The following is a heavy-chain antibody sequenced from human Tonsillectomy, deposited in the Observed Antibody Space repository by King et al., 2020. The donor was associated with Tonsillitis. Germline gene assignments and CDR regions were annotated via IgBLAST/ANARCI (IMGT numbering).Heavy chain of an antibody. CDR1: GGSISSYY. D-gene: IGHD3-3*01. Sequence: QLQESGPGLVKPSETLSLTCTVSGGSISSYYWSWIRQPPGRGLEWIVDIYYSGSTNYNPSRRSRVTISVDTSKNQFSLKLGSVTAADTAVYYCARVGWSGYSYYFDYWGQGTLVTVSS. CDR3: ARVGWSGYSYYFDY. V-gene: IGHV4-59*08. CDR2: IYYSGST. J-gene: IGHJ4*02.